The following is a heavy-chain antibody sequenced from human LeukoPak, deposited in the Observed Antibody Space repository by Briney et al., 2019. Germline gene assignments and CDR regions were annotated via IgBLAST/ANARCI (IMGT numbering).Heavy chain of an antibody. Sequence: ASVKVSCKASGYTFTSYGISWVRQAPGQGLEWMGWISAYNGNTNYAQKLQGRVTMTTDTSTSTDYMELRSLRSDDTAVYYCAIGKAAAGTGYYYYYMDVWGKGTTVTVSS. D-gene: IGHD6-13*01. CDR1: GYTFTSYG. J-gene: IGHJ6*03. CDR2: ISAYNGNT. V-gene: IGHV1-18*01. CDR3: AIGKAAAGTGYYYYYMDV.